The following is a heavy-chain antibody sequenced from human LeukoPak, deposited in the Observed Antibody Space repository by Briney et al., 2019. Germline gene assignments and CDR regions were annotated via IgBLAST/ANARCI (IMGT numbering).Heavy chain of an antibody. Sequence: SETLSLTCTVSGGSISSYYWGWIRQPPGKGLEWIGSIYYSGSTYYNPSLKSRVTISVDTSKNQFSLKLSSVTAADTAVYYCAGPYCSGGSCHDGGFDPWGQGTLVTVSS. CDR3: AGPYCSGGSCHDGGFDP. D-gene: IGHD2-15*01. CDR2: IYYSGST. J-gene: IGHJ5*02. CDR1: GGSISSYY. V-gene: IGHV4-39*01.